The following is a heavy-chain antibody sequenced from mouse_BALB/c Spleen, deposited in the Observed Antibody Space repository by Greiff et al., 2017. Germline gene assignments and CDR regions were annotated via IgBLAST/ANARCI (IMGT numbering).Heavy chain of an antibody. Sequence: QVQLKESGAELAKPGASVKMSCKASGYTFTSYWMHWVKQRPGQGLEWIGYINPSTGYTEYNQKFKDKATLTADKSSSTAYMQLSSLTSEDSAVYYCARSRSTMITTVAYWGQGTLVTVSA. CDR2: INPSTGYT. J-gene: IGHJ3*01. V-gene: IGHV1-7*01. CDR3: ARSRSTMITTVAY. CDR1: GYTFTSYW. D-gene: IGHD2-4*01.